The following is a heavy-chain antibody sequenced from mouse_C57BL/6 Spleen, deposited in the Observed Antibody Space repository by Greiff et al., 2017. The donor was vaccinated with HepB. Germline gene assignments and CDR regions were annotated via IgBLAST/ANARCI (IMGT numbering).Heavy chain of an antibody. CDR3: ARSLHYYGSSNWYFDV. CDR2: ILPGSGST. CDR1: GYTFTGYW. D-gene: IGHD1-1*01. Sequence: VQLQQSGAELMKPGASVKLSCKATGYTFTGYWIEWVKQRPGHGLEWIGEILPGSGSTNYNEKFKGKATFTADTSSNTAYMQLSSLTTEDSAIYYCARSLHYYGSSNWYFDVWGTGTTVTVSS. J-gene: IGHJ1*03. V-gene: IGHV1-9*01.